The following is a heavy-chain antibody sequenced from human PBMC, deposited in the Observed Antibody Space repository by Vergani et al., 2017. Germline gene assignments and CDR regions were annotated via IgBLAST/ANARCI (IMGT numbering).Heavy chain of an antibody. D-gene: IGHD3-22*01. Sequence: QVQLQESGPGLVKPSETLSLTCTVSGGSISSYYWSWIRQPPGKGLEWIGYIYYSGRTNYNPSLKSRFTITVDTSTNQFSLKLRSVTAADTAVYYCAGGERSGYYHTDYWGQGTLVTVSS. CDR2: IYYSGRT. CDR1: GGSISSYY. J-gene: IGHJ4*02. V-gene: IGHV4-59*01. CDR3: AGGERSGYYHTDY.